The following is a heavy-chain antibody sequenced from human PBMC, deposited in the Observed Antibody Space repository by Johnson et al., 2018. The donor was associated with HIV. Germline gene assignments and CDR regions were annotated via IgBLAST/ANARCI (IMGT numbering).Heavy chain of an antibody. CDR2: IRYDGSNK. CDR3: ASKTPVVEGACDI. Sequence: QVQLVESGGGVVQPGGSLRLSCAASGFTFSSHGMHWVRQAPGKGLEWVAFIRYDGSNKYYADSVKGRFTISRDNSKNTLYLQMNSLRAEDTAVYYCASKTPVVEGACDIWGQGTMVTVSS. J-gene: IGHJ3*02. V-gene: IGHV3-30*02. CDR1: GFTFSSHG. D-gene: IGHD2-2*01.